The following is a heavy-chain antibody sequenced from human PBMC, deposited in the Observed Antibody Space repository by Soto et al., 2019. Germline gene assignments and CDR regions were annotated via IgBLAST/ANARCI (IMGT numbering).Heavy chain of an antibody. V-gene: IGHV4-59*04. CDR2: MSHSGGT. D-gene: IGHD1-1*01. CDR1: GGSINKYY. J-gene: IGHJ3*02. CDR3: ARVERGTATTVVDAFDI. Sequence: SETLSLTCTVPGGSINKYYWSWIREPPGEGLEWIGEMSHSGGTHFNPSLKSRVTISVDTSKNQFSLKMSSVTAADTALYYCARVERGTATTVVDAFDIWGPGTMVTVSS.